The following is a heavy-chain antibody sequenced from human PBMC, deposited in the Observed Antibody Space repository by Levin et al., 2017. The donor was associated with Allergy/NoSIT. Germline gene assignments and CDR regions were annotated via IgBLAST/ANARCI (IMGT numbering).Heavy chain of an antibody. CDR2: ISADGAYT. CDR1: GFTLSDHY. D-gene: IGHD6-19*01. V-gene: IGHV3-11*05. J-gene: IGHJ6*02. CDR3: ARDGRAVPGSNLYYYFGLDV. Sequence: GESLKISCVVSGFTLSDHYMSWVRQAPGRGLEWVSYISADGAYTNYADSVKGRFTISRDNGENSVYLQMDSLRVEDTAVYYCARDGRAVPGSNLYYYFGLDVWGQGTTVTVSS.